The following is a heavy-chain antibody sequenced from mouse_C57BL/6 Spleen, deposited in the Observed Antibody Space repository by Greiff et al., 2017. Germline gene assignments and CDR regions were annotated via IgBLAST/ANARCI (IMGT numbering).Heavy chain of an antibody. J-gene: IGHJ3*01. CDR3: TFYGNLAWFAY. Sequence: VQLQQSGAELVRPGASVKLSCTASGFNIKDYYMHWVKQRPEQGLEWIGRIDPEDGDTEYAPKFQGKATMTADTSSNTAYLQLSSLTSEDTAVYYCTFYGNLAWFAYWGQGTLVTVSA. V-gene: IGHV14-1*01. CDR1: GFNIKDYY. CDR2: IDPEDGDT. D-gene: IGHD2-1*01.